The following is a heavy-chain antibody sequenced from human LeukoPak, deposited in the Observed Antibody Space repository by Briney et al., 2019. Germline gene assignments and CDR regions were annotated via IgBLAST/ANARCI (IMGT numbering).Heavy chain of an antibody. Sequence: ASVKVSCKASGYTFTAYYIHWVRQAPGQGLEWMGWINPNSGAANYAQKFQDRVTVTRDTSVGTAYMELSGLTSDDTAVYYCARPYCSGGSCHDYFDYWGQGTLVTVSS. V-gene: IGHV1-2*02. CDR2: INPNSGAA. CDR3: ARPYCSGGSCHDYFDY. D-gene: IGHD2-15*01. CDR1: GYTFTAYY. J-gene: IGHJ4*02.